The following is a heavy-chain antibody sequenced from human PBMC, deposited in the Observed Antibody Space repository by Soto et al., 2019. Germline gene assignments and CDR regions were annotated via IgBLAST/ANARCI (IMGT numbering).Heavy chain of an antibody. Sequence: QVQLQESGPGLLKPSQTLSLTCSVSGGSISTVDYWWGWIRQSPDMGLEWIGHIYDGGRTYNNPSLESRVTMSVDTSKSQLSLTLSSVSAADTAVYYCARGPSGDKVDSWGQGTLVTVSS. CDR1: GGSISTVDYW. J-gene: IGHJ4*02. CDR3: ARGPSGDKVDS. CDR2: IYDGGRT. V-gene: IGHV4-30-4*01. D-gene: IGHD7-27*01.